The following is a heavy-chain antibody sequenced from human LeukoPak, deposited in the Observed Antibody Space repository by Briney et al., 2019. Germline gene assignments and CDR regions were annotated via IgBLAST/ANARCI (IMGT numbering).Heavy chain of an antibody. CDR1: GYTFTSYA. D-gene: IGHD3-9*01. V-gene: IGHV1-46*01. Sequence: RASVKVSCKASGYTFTSYAMNWVRQAPGQGLEWMGIINPSGGNINYAQKFQGRVTMTRDTSTSTVYMELSSLRSEDTAVYFCARDQGLTGYFDYWGQGTLVTVSS. J-gene: IGHJ4*02. CDR3: ARDQGLTGYFDY. CDR2: INPSGGNI.